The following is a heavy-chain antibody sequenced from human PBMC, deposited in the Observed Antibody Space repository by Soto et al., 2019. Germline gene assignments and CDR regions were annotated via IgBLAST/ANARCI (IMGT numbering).Heavy chain of an antibody. D-gene: IGHD3-10*01. Sequence: GGSLRLSCAASGFTFSSYSMNWVRQAPGKGLEWVSYISSSSSTIYYADSVKGRFTISRDNAKNSLYLQMNSLRDEDTAVYYCARDLWFGELSLNWFDPWGQGTLVTVSS. J-gene: IGHJ5*02. V-gene: IGHV3-48*02. CDR2: ISSSSSTI. CDR3: ARDLWFGELSLNWFDP. CDR1: GFTFSSYS.